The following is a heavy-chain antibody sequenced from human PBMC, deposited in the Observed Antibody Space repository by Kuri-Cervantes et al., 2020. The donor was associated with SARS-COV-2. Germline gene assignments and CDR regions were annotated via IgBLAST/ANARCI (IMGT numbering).Heavy chain of an antibody. CDR2: IYYSGST. D-gene: IGHD5-18*01. J-gene: IGHJ4*02. CDR1: GGSISSYY. Sequence: SETLSLTCTVSGGSISSYYWSWIRQPPGKGLEWIGYIYYSGSTNYNPSLKSRVTISVDTSKNQFSLKLSSVTASDTAVYYCARRSYGRFDYWGQGTLVTGYS. V-gene: IGHV4-59*08. CDR3: ARRSYGRFDY.